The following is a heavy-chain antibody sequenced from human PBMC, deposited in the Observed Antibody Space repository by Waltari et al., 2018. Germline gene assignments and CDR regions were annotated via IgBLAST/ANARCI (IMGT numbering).Heavy chain of an antibody. CDR1: GFTFSIYS. V-gene: IGHV3-48*01. CDR2: ISCMNNTT. Sequence: EVQLVESGGGLVQPGGSLRLSCAASGFTFSIYSMNWVRQAPGKGLELVSYISCMNNTTYDAESVNGRFTISRDNAKNSLLLQMNSLRAEDTAVYYCAREGAAGPYYYYGLDVWGQGTTVTVSS. CDR3: AREGAAGPYYYYGLDV. J-gene: IGHJ6*02. D-gene: IGHD6-13*01.